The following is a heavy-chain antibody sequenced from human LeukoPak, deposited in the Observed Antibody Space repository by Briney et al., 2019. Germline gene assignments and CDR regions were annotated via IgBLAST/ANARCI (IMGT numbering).Heavy chain of an antibody. Sequence: VSVKVSCKASGYTFTGYYMHWVRQAPGQGLEWMGRINPNSGGTNYAQKFQGRVTMTRDTSICTAYMELSRLRSDDTAVYYCATLPDSGSYPNWFDPWGQGTLVTVSS. V-gene: IGHV1-2*06. CDR2: INPNSGGT. J-gene: IGHJ5*02. CDR1: GYTFTGYY. CDR3: ATLPDSGSYPNWFDP. D-gene: IGHD1-26*01.